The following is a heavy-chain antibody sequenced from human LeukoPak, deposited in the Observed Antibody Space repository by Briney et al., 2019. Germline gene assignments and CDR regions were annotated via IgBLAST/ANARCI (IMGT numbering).Heavy chain of an antibody. CDR1: GGTFSSYA. V-gene: IGHV1-69*13. CDR2: IIPIFGTA. J-gene: IGHJ6*02. D-gene: IGHD2-2*01. CDR3: ARTRSIVVVPAGHYGMDV. Sequence: ASVKVSCKASGGTFSSYAISWVRQAPGQGLEWMGGIIPIFGTANYAQKFQGRVTITADESTSTAYMELSSLRSEDTAVYYCARTRSIVVVPAGHYGMDVWGQGPTVTVSS.